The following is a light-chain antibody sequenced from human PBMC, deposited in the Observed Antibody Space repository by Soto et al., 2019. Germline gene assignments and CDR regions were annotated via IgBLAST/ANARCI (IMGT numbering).Light chain of an antibody. V-gene: IGKV3-20*01. J-gene: IGKJ1*01. CDR1: QSVSSDY. Sequence: EIVLTQSPGTLSLSPGEGATLSCRASQSVSSDYLAWYQQKPGQPPRLLIYEASTRAIGIPDRFSGSGSGTEFTPTISRLEPEDFAVYFCQHFGNSPLWTFGQGTKVDI. CDR3: QHFGNSPLWT. CDR2: EAS.